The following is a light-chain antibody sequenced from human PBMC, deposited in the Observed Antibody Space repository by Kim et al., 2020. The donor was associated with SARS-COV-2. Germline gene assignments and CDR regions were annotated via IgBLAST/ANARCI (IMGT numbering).Light chain of an antibody. CDR1: SGHSSYA. J-gene: IGLJ2*01. CDR3: QTWGTGMRV. Sequence: QLVLTQSPSASASLGASVKLTCTLSSGHSSYAIAWHQQQPEKGPRYLMKLNSDGSHSKGDGIPDRFSGSSSGAERFLTITSLPSEDEADYYCQTWGTGMRVFGGGTQLTVL. V-gene: IGLV4-69*01. CDR2: LNSDGSH.